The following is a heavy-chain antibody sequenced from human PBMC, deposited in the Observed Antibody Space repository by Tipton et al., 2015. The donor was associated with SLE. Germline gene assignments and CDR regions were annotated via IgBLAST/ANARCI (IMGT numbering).Heavy chain of an antibody. V-gene: IGHV4-34*01. CDR3: ARHEENYYYYYMDV. J-gene: IGHJ6*03. CDR2: INHSGST. CDR1: GGSFSGYY. Sequence: TLSLTCAVYGGSFSGYYWSWIRQPPGKGLEWIGEINHSGSTNYNPSLKSRVTISVDTSKNQFSLKLSSVTAADAAVYYCARHEENYYYYYMDVWGKGTTVTVSS.